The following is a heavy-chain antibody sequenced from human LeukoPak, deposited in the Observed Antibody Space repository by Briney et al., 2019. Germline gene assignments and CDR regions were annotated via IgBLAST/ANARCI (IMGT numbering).Heavy chain of an antibody. J-gene: IGHJ3*02. CDR2: IIPLYGTA. CDR3: AREYTVPFDAFDM. CDR1: GGTFSSHA. Sequence: SVKVSCKASGGTFSSHAISWVRRTPGQGLEWMGGIIPLYGTANYAQKFRGRVTITTDESTTTAYMELASLRSEDTAVYYCAREYTVPFDAFDMWGQGTMVTVSS. D-gene: IGHD3-10*01. V-gene: IGHV1-69*05.